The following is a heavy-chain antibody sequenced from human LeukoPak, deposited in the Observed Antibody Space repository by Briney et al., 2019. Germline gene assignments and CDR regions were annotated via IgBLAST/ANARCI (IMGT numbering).Heavy chain of an antibody. J-gene: IGHJ4*02. V-gene: IGHV3-7*04. D-gene: IGHD2-21*01. Sequence: GGSLRLSCATSGFNFGDSRMTWVRQAPGKGLQWVANINRDGTEKHFLDSVEGRFTISRDNAKRSLYLQMSSLRPQDTALYFCVRGDWYFESWGQGTLVTVSS. CDR2: INRDGTEK. CDR1: GFNFGDSR. CDR3: VRGDWYFES.